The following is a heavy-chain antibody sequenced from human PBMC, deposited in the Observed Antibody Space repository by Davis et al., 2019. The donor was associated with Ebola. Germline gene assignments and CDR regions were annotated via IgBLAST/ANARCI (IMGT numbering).Heavy chain of an antibody. Sequence: PGGSLRLSCAASGFTFSSYAMHWVRQAPGKGLEWVAVISYDGSNKYYADSVKGRFTISRDNSKNTLYLQMNSLRAEDTAVYYCARASRGTRSAFDIWGQGTMVTVSS. D-gene: IGHD3-16*01. CDR1: GFTFSSYA. CDR3: ARASRGTRSAFDI. CDR2: ISYDGSNK. J-gene: IGHJ3*02. V-gene: IGHV3-30-3*01.